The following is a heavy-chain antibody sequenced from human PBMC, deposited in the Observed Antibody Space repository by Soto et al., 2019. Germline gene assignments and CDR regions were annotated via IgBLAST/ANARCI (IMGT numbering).Heavy chain of an antibody. Sequence: VQLVESGGGLVQPGGSLRLSCAASGFTFSSYNMHWVRQAPGKGLEWVSHIRGSSGTTYADSVKGRFTISRDNAENLLYLQTNSLRDEDTAVYYCAGDGGDYGNHDYWGQGTLVSVSS. D-gene: IGHD3-16*01. CDR1: GFTFSSYN. CDR3: AGDGGDYGNHDY. CDR2: IRGSSGTT. V-gene: IGHV3-48*02. J-gene: IGHJ4*02.